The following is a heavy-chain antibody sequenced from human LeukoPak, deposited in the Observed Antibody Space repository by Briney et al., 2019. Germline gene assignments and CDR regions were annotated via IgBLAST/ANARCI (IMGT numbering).Heavy chain of an antibody. CDR1: GGSIFNYY. Sequence: PSETLSLTCTVSGGSIFNYYWSWIRQPPGKGLEWIGYIYYSGSTNYNPSLKTRVTISVDTSKKSFSLRLSSVTAADTAVYYCAVRPYYDSSGDFRYWAQGTLVTVSS. V-gene: IGHV4-59*08. D-gene: IGHD3-22*01. CDR2: IYYSGST. CDR3: AVRPYYDSSGDFRY. J-gene: IGHJ4*02.